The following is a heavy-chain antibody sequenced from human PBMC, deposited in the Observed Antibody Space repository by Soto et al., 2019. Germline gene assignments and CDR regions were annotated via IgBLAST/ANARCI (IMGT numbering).Heavy chain of an antibody. D-gene: IGHD6-19*01. CDR2: ISAYNGNT. V-gene: IGHV1-18*01. CDR1: GYTFTSYG. J-gene: IGHJ4*02. Sequence: GASVKVSCKASGYTFTSYGISCVRQAPGQGLEWMGWISAYNGNTNYAQKLQGRVTMTTDTSTSTAYMELRSLRSDDTAVYYCARDGASGAVAGPPFDYWGQGTLVTVSS. CDR3: ARDGASGAVAGPPFDY.